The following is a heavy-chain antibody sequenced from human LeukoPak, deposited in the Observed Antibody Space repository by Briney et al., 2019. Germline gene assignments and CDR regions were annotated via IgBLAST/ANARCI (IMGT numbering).Heavy chain of an antibody. CDR3: AKDRNSGSYSSYYGMDV. CDR1: GFTFDDYA. Sequence: GRSLRLSCAASGFTFDDYAMHWVRQAPGKGLEWVSGISWNSGSIGYADSVKGRFTISRDNAKNSLYLQMNSPRAEDTALYYCAKDRNSGSYSSYYGMDVWGQGTTVTVSS. CDR2: ISWNSGSI. J-gene: IGHJ6*02. V-gene: IGHV3-9*01. D-gene: IGHD1-26*01.